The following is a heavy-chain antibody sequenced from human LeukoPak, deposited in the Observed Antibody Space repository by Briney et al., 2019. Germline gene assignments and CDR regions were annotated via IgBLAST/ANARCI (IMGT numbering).Heavy chain of an antibody. CDR1: GLTYSSYA. CDR2: IRDSGDKP. Sequence: GSLRLSCSASGLTYSSYALSWVPQAPGRGVERVLTIRDSGDKPYYAHSVKGRFPIYRNNSKNTLHLHMNSLRAGARAVFSWANVVNWGYWGQGTLVTVSS. J-gene: IGHJ4*02. V-gene: IGHV3-23*01. D-gene: IGHD3-22*01. CDR3: ANVVNWGY.